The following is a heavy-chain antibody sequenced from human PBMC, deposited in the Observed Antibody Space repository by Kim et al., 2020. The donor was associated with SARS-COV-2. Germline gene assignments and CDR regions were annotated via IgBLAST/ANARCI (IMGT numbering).Heavy chain of an antibody. CDR1: GFTFGDYT. CDR2: ISWDSSVT. Sequence: GGSLRLSCAASGFTFGDYTMHWVRHSPGKGLEWVSLISWDSSVTYYVDSVKGRFTISRDNSKDSLFLEMNSLRTEDTALYYCAKGTGHMTKITTSTMDVWGQGTTVTVSS. D-gene: IGHD4-4*01. V-gene: IGHV3-43*01. J-gene: IGHJ6*02. CDR3: AKGTGHMTKITTSTMDV.